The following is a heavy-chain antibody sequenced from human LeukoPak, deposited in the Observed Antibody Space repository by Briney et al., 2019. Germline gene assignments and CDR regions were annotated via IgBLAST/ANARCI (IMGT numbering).Heavy chain of an antibody. CDR3: ARAPYDILTGYSLNWFDP. Sequence: ASVKVSCKASGYTFTTYAMHWVRQAPGQRPEWMGWINGDNGNTKYSQKFQGRVTITRDTSACTGYMELRSLSSADTAVYFCARAPYDILTGYSLNWFDPWGQGTLVTVSS. CDR2: INGDNGNT. CDR1: GYTFTTYA. V-gene: IGHV1-3*01. J-gene: IGHJ5*02. D-gene: IGHD3-9*01.